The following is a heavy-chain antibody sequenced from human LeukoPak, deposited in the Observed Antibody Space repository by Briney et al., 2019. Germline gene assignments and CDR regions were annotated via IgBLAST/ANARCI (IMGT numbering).Heavy chain of an antibody. CDR3: ARGGYCSGGSCYSNWFDP. CDR2: IYTSGST. J-gene: IGHJ5*02. D-gene: IGHD2-15*01. V-gene: IGHV4-61*02. CDR1: GGSISSGSYY. Sequence: KPSQTLSLTCTVSGGSISSGSYYWSWIRQPAGTGLEWIGRIYTSGSTNYNPSLKSRVTISVDTSKNQFSLKLSSVTAADTAVYYCARGGYCSGGSCYSNWFDPWGQGTLVTVSS.